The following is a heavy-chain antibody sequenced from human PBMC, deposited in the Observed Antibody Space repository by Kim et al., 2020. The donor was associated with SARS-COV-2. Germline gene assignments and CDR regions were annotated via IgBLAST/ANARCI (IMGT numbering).Heavy chain of an antibody. CDR3: ARRDYYDSRGYFDY. CDR2: IHRSGST. CDR1: GGSISSENW. V-gene: IGHV4-4*02. Sequence: SETLSLTCTVSGGSISSENWWSWVRQPPGKGLERIGEIHRSGSTNYNPSLKSRVTISLDKSKNQFSLKLSSVTAADTAVYYCARRDYYDSRGYFDYWGQGTLVTVSS. D-gene: IGHD3-22*01. J-gene: IGHJ4*02.